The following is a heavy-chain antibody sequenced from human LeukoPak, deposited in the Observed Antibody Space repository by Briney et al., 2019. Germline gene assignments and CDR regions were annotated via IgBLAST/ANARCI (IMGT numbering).Heavy chain of an antibody. CDR3: ARTTVTTPWIGYFDY. D-gene: IGHD4-17*01. V-gene: IGHV4-59*08. J-gene: IGHJ4*02. CDR2: IYYSGST. CDR1: GGSISSYY. Sequence: SETLSLTCTVSGGSISSYYWSWIRRPPGKGLEWIGYIYYSGSTNYNPSLKSRVTISVDTSKNQFSLKLSSVTAADTAVYYCARTTVTTPWIGYFDYWGQGTLVTVSS.